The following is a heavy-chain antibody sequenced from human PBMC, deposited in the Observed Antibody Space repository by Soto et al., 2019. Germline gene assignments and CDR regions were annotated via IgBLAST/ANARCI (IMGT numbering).Heavy chain of an antibody. V-gene: IGHV1-58*01. J-gene: IGHJ6*02. Sequence: VASVKVSCKASGFTFTSSXVQWVRXARGQRLEWIGWIVVGSGNTNYAQKFQERDTITRDMSTSTAYRDLSSLRSEDTAVYYCAARNDSSGYYYYYGMAVWGQGTTVTV. CDR3: AARNDSSGYYYYYGMAV. D-gene: IGHD3-22*01. CDR1: GFTFTSSX. CDR2: IVVGSGNT.